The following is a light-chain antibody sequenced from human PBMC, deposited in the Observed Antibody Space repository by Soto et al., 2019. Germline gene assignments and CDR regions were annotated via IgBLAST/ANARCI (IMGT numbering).Light chain of an antibody. J-gene: IGLJ2*01. CDR2: GNY. CDR1: SSNIGSNT. V-gene: IGLV1-44*01. CDR3: AAWDDSLSGVV. Sequence: QSVLTQPPSASGTPGQRVTISCSGSSSNIGSNTGNWYQQLPGTAPKLLIYGNYQRPSGVPDRFSGSKSGTSASLAIGGLQSEDEAHYYCAAWDDSLSGVVFGGGTQLTGL.